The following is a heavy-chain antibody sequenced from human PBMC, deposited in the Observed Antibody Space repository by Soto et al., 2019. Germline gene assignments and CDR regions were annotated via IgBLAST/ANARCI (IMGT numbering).Heavy chain of an antibody. J-gene: IGHJ4*02. CDR3: ARIEMASIK. Sequence: LTCSVSGASIRSGGYYWSWLRQSPGKGLEWIGHIYYTGSTFYSPSLKSRLTISLDTSKNQFSLDLRSVTAADTAMYYCARIEMASIKWGRGTLVTVSS. CDR2: IYYTGST. CDR1: GASIRSGGYY. V-gene: IGHV4-31*03.